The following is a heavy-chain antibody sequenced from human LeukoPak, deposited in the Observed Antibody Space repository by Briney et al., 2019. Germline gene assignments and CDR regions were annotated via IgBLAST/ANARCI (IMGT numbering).Heavy chain of an antibody. D-gene: IGHD3-10*01. CDR2: ISSSSSYI. CDR3: ARDGDYGSGSYYNSFTDV. V-gene: IGHV3-21*01. Sequence: GGSLRLSCAASGFTFSSYSMNWVRQAPGKGLEWVSSISSSSSYIYYADSVKGRCTISRDNAKNSLYLQMNSLRAEDTAVYYCARDGDYGSGSYYNSFTDVWGKGTTVTVSS. J-gene: IGHJ6*04. CDR1: GFTFSSYS.